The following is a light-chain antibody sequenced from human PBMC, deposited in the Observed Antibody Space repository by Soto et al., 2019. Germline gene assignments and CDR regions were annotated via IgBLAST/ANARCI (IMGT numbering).Light chain of an antibody. Sequence: EIVLTQSPGTLSLSPGERATLSCRASQSVSNSYLAWYQQKPGQAPRLLIYGASSRATGIPDRFSGSGSGTDFTLTISRLEPEDFAVYYCQQYGSPRNTFGQGTKLEIK. CDR3: QQYGSPRNT. V-gene: IGKV3-20*01. CDR1: QSVSNSY. J-gene: IGKJ2*01. CDR2: GAS.